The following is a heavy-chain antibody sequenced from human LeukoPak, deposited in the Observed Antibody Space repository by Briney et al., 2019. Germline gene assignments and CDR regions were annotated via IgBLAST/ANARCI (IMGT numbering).Heavy chain of an antibody. Sequence: PSETLSLTCTVSSGSLTSYYWNWIRQPPGKGLEWIGYIYYSGITDYNPSLKSRVTISVDTSKNQFSLKLSSVTAADTAVYYCARGSVIMVRGVINWFDPWGQGTLVTVSS. J-gene: IGHJ5*02. D-gene: IGHD3-10*01. CDR2: IYYSGIT. V-gene: IGHV4-59*01. CDR1: SGSLTSYY. CDR3: ARGSVIMVRGVINWFDP.